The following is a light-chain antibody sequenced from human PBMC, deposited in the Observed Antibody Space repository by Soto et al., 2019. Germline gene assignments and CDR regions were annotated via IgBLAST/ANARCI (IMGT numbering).Light chain of an antibody. CDR3: HKYGKSPPT. V-gene: IGKV3-20*01. Sequence: EIVLTQSPGTLSLSPGERATLSCRASQSVADNYLAWYQQKPGQAPRLLISAASRPATDITDTFTGSGSGTDSTTTISSLEPDDFALCYYHKYGKSPPTFGQRTGLEIK. J-gene: IGKJ5*01. CDR2: AAS. CDR1: QSVADNY.